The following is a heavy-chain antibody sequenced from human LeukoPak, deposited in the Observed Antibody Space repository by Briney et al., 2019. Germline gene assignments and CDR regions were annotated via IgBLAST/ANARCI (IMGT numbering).Heavy chain of an antibody. D-gene: IGHD1-7*01. Sequence: GRSLRLSCAASGFTFSSYAMHWVRQAPGKGLEWVAVISYDGSNKYYADSVKGRFTISRDNSKNTLYLQMNSLRSEDTAVYYCARANTGNYRFLPFDYWGQGTLVTVSS. CDR2: ISYDGSNK. CDR1: GFTFSSYA. V-gene: IGHV3-30-3*01. J-gene: IGHJ4*02. CDR3: ARANTGNYRFLPFDY.